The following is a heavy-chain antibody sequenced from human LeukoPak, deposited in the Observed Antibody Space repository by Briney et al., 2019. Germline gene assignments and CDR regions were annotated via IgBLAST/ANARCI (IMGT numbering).Heavy chain of an antibody. V-gene: IGHV1-69*06. D-gene: IGHD3-22*01. CDR3: ARDLDYYDSSGYYYWAFDI. J-gene: IGHJ3*02. CDR1: GGTFSSYA. Sequence: ASVKVSCKASGGTFSSYAISWVRQAPGQGLEWMGGIIPIFGTANYAQKFQGRVTITADKSTSTAYMELSSLRSEDTAVYYCARDLDYYDSSGYYYWAFDIWGQGTMVTVSS. CDR2: IIPIFGTA.